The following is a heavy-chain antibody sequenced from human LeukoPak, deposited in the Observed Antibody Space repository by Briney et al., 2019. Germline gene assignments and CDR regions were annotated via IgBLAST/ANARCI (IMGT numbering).Heavy chain of an antibody. J-gene: IGHJ6*02. V-gene: IGHV1-2*02. Sequence: ASVKVSCKASGYTFTGYYMHWVRQAPGQGLEWMGWINPNSGGTNYAQKFQGRVTMTRDTSISTAYMELSRLRSDDTAVYYSARELGQWLPTWGYYYYGMDVWGQGTTVTVSS. D-gene: IGHD6-19*01. CDR1: GYTFTGYY. CDR3: ARELGQWLPTWGYYYYGMDV. CDR2: INPNSGGT.